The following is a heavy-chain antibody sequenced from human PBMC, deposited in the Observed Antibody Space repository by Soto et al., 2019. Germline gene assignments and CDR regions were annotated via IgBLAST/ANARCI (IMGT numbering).Heavy chain of an antibody. Sequence: GGSLRLSCAASGLTFTRYSMNWVRQAPGKGLEWVSSISSTTNYIYYGDSMKGRFTISRDNAKNSLYLEMNSLRAEDAAVYYCARESEDLTSNFDYWGQGTLVTVSS. CDR3: ARESEDLTSNFDY. CDR2: ISSTTNYI. V-gene: IGHV3-21*06. CDR1: GLTFTRYS. J-gene: IGHJ4*02.